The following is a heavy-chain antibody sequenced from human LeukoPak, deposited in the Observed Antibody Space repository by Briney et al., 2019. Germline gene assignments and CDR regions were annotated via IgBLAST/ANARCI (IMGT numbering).Heavy chain of an antibody. CDR1: GFTFKNYW. CDR2: IKEDGSEK. D-gene: IGHD1-20*01. CDR3: ARDDNWRSDC. Sequence: PGGSLRLSCAASGFTFKNYWMSWVRQAPGKGLEWVASIKEDGSEKYHVDSVKGRFTISRDNAKNLLYLQMNSLRAEDTALYYCARDDNWRSDCWGQGTLVTVSS. J-gene: IGHJ4*02. V-gene: IGHV3-7*01.